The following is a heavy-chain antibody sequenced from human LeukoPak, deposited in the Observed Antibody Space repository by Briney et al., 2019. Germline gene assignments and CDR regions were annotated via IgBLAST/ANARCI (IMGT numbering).Heavy chain of an antibody. CDR1: DDSITMYY. J-gene: IGHJ4*02. Sequence: SETLSLTCSVSDDSITMYYWTWIRQPPGKGLEWIGYVDHTGSTNFNPSLNGRVSISRDTTKNLFSLRLRSVTAADTAVYYCARERAAGNPSHFDYWGQGSLVTVSS. CDR2: VDHTGST. D-gene: IGHD6-13*01. V-gene: IGHV4-59*01. CDR3: ARERAAGNPSHFDY.